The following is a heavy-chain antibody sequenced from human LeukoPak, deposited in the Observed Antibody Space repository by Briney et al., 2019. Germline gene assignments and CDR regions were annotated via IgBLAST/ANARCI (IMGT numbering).Heavy chain of an antibody. D-gene: IGHD6-13*01. V-gene: IGHV4-39*01. CDR2: IYYSGST. CDR3: AAQGASAGLSWFDP. Sequence: PSETLSLTCTVSGASISSSAYYWGWIRQPPGQGLEWIASIYYSGSTYSNPSLKSRVTISVDTSKNQFSLKPSSVTAADTAVYYCAAQGASAGLSWFDPWGQGTLVTVSS. J-gene: IGHJ5*02. CDR1: GASISSSAYY.